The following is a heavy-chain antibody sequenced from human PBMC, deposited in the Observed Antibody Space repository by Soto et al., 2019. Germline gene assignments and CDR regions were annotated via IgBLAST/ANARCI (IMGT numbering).Heavy chain of an antibody. D-gene: IGHD3-10*01. CDR3: ARARVRGVPYFDY. CDR1: GFTFSTYA. CDR2: IWYDGSNE. J-gene: IGHJ4*02. Sequence: QVQLVESGGGVVQPGRPLRLSCAASGFTFSTYAMHWVRQAPGKGLEWVAVIWYDGSNEYYADSVKGRFSISRDNSKNTMYLQMDSLRADDTAVYYCARARVRGVPYFDYWGQGTLVTVSS. V-gene: IGHV3-33*01.